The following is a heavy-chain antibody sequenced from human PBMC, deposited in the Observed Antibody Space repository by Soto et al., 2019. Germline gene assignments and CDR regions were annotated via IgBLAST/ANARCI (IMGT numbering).Heavy chain of an antibody. Sequence: QVQLVQSGAELQKPGSSVRVSCKISGDSFSSYAISWVRQAPGEGLEWVGGIIPIFETANNAQNFQGRVTITAVESTTTAYMEVTRLRPEDTAIFYCAASDSSSWQHDYWGQGTRITVSS. D-gene: IGHD6-13*01. V-gene: IGHV1-69*01. CDR3: AASDSSSWQHDY. CDR1: GDSFSSYA. CDR2: IIPIFETA. J-gene: IGHJ4*02.